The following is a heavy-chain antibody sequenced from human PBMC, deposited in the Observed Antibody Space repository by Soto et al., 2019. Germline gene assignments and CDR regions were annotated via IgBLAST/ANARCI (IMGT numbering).Heavy chain of an antibody. V-gene: IGHV5-51*01. CDR3: ARGRRYCSSTSCYVFDY. CDR2: IYPGDSDT. D-gene: IGHD2-2*01. J-gene: IGHJ4*02. Sequence: GESLKISCKGSGYSFTSYWIGWVRQMPGKGLEWMGIIYPGDSDTRYSPSFQGQVTISADKSISTAYLQWSSLKASDTAMYYCARGRRYCSSTSCYVFDYWGQGTLVTVSS. CDR1: GYSFTSYW.